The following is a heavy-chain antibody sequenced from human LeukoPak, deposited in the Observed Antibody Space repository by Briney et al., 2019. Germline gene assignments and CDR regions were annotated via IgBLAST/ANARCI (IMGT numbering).Heavy chain of an antibody. J-gene: IGHJ6*02. CDR3: ARDSGIKSYYYYGMDV. V-gene: IGHV3-33*01. Sequence: GGSLRLSCAASGFTFSSYGMHWVRQAPGKGLEWVAVIWYDGSNKYYADSVKGRFTISRDNSKNTLYLQMNSLRAEDTAVYYCARDSGIKSYYYYGMDVWGQGTTVTVSS. CDR1: GFTFSSYG. CDR2: IWYDGSNK. D-gene: IGHD3-10*01.